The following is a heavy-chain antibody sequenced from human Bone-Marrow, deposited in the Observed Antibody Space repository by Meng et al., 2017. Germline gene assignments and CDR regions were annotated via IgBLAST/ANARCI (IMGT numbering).Heavy chain of an antibody. CDR1: GYTLTAYY. CDR2: INPNNDDT. Sequence: ASVKVSCKASGYTLTAYYIRWVRQAPGQGLEWMGRINPNNDDTHYAQKFQGRVIMTRDTSINTAYMELTSLRSDDTAVYYCARDEDISAAGKLFGDYWGQGTLVTVSS. V-gene: IGHV1-2*06. J-gene: IGHJ4*02. CDR3: ARDEDISAAGKLFGDY. D-gene: IGHD6-13*01.